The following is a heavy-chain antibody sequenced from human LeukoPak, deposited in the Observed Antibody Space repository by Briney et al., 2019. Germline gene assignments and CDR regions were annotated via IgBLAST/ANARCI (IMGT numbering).Heavy chain of an antibody. J-gene: IGHJ6*02. CDR3: ARETYDILTGYYTPYYGMDV. Sequence: GGSLRLSCAASGFTFSSYWMSWVRQAPGKGLEWVANIKQDGSEKYYVDSVKGRFTISRDNAKNSLYLQMNSLRAEDTAVYYCARETYDILTGYYTPYYGMDVWGQGTTVTVYS. CDR2: IKQDGSEK. V-gene: IGHV3-7*03. CDR1: GFTFSSYW. D-gene: IGHD3-9*01.